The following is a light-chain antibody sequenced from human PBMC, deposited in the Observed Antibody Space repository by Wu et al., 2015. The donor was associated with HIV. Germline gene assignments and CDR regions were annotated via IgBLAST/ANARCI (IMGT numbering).Light chain of an antibody. V-gene: IGKV3-20*01. CDR1: QSVSDNY. CDR2: GAS. J-gene: IGKJ1*01. Sequence: ENVLTQSPGTLSLSPGERATLSCRASQSVSDNYLAWYQQKGDQAPRLLIYGASNRATDIPDRFSGSGSDTDFTLTISRLEAEDFAIYHCQDYGDSPWTFGQGTKVEV. CDR3: QDYGDSPWT.